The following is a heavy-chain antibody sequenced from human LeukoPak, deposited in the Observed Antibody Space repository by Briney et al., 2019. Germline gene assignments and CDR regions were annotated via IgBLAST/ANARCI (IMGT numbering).Heavy chain of an antibody. CDR1: GYTFSSYS. V-gene: IGHV3-21*01. Sequence: GGSLRLSCAACGYTFSSYSMNWVRQAPGKGLEWVSSISYSSSYIYYADSVKGRFTISRDNAKNSLYLQMNSLRAEDTALYYCARGRIHLWPFDYWGQGTLVTVSS. J-gene: IGHJ4*02. CDR2: ISYSSSYI. CDR3: ARGRIHLWPFDY. D-gene: IGHD5-18*01.